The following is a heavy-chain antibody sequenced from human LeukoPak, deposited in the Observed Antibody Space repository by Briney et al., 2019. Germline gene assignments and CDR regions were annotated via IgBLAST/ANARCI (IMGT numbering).Heavy chain of an antibody. J-gene: IGHJ6*03. CDR3: ARVPRGSTVGTLPYSYYYMDV. D-gene: IGHD1-26*01. V-gene: IGHV4-61*02. Sequence: PSETLSLTCTVSGDSVSSGGNYWSWIRQPAGKGLEWIGRIYNSWTTNYNPSLKSRVTISVDTSKNQFSLKLSSVTAADTAVYYCARVPRGSTVGTLPYSYYYMDVWGKGTTVTVSS. CDR1: GDSVSSGGNY. CDR2: IYNSWTT.